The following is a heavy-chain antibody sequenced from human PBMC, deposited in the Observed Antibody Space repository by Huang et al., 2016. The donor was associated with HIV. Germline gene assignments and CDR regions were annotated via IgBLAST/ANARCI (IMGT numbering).Heavy chain of an antibody. D-gene: IGHD4-17*01. V-gene: IGHV3-49*03. CDR3: SPSGDDYFYFYMDV. J-gene: IGHJ6*03. CDR2: VRSKALGGAS. Sequence: QLVESGGDSVQSGRSLRLSCRGSGFIFNDFAINWLRQSPVKGLELIGFVRSKALGGASKSAPSVKDRFTVSRDEAKNVAFLQMDNLQVDDTAIYYCSPSGDDYFYFYMDVWGNGTTVIVS. CDR1: GFIFNDFA.